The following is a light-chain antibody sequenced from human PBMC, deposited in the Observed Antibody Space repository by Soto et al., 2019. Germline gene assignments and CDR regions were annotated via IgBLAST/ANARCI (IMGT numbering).Light chain of an antibody. CDR2: GSN. CDR3: QAYDRSLGGFVV. Sequence: QSVLTQPPSVSGALGQRVTISCTGSSSNIGAGYDVHWYHQLPGTAPKLLISGSNNRPSGVPDRFSGSTSGTSASLAITGLQAEDEGDYYCQAYDRSLGGFVVFGGGTKLTVL. CDR1: SSNIGAGYD. V-gene: IGLV1-40*01. J-gene: IGLJ2*01.